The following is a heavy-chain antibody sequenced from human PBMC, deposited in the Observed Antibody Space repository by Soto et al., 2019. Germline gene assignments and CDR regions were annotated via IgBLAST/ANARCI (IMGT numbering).Heavy chain of an antibody. CDR3: ARGGTLRYNWNYYYFDY. CDR2: INPNSGGT. V-gene: IGHV1-2*02. Sequence: ASVKVSCKASGYIFTGYHMHWVRQAPGQGLEWMGWINPNSGGTNYAQKFQGRVTMTRDTSISTAYMELSRLRSDDTAVYYCARGGTLRYNWNYYYFDYWGQGTLVTVSS. D-gene: IGHD1-7*01. J-gene: IGHJ4*02. CDR1: GYIFTGYH.